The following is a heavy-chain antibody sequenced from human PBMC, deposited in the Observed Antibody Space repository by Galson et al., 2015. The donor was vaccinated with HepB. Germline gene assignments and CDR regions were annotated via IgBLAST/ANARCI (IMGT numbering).Heavy chain of an antibody. V-gene: IGHV3-21*01. D-gene: IGHD5-12*01. CDR1: GFTFRSYN. CDR3: VRDLSGYSFGFDVFDV. CDR2: ISRSGRNT. J-gene: IGHJ3*01. Sequence: SLRLSCAASGFTFRSYNMNWVRQAPGKGLEWVSSISRSGRNTYYADSVKGRFTISRDNANNSLYLQMNSLRAADTAVYFCVRDLSGYSFGFDVFDVWGQGIVVTVSS.